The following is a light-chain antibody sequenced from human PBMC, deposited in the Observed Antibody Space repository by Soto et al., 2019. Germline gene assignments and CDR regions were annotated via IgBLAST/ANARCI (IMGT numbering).Light chain of an antibody. J-gene: IGLJ1*01. Sequence: QSVLTQPPSVSGAPGQRVTISCTGSSSKIGAGYDVHWYQHLPGTAPKLLIYGNTNRPSGVPDRFSGSRSGTTASLAITGLRPDDEADYYCQSYDTRLSGYVFATGTKLTVL. CDR2: GNT. CDR1: SSKIGAGYD. CDR3: QSYDTRLSGYV. V-gene: IGLV1-40*01.